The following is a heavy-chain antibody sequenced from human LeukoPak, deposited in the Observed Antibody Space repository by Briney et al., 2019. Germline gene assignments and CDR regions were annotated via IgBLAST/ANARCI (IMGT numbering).Heavy chain of an antibody. V-gene: IGHV4-34*01. J-gene: IGHJ6*03. CDR3: ARAYCTNGVCYKGDYYYMDV. CDR1: GGSFSGYY. CDR2: INHSGST. Sequence: PSETLSLTCAVYGGSFSGYYWSWIRQPPGKGLEWIGEINHSGSTNYNPSLKSRVTISVDTSKNQFSLKLSSVTAADTAAYYCARAYCTNGVCYKGDYYYMDVWGKGTTVTVSS. D-gene: IGHD2-8*01.